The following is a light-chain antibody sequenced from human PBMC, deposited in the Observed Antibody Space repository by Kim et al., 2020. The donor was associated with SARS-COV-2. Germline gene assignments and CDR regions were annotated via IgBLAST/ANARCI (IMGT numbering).Light chain of an antibody. CDR3: QQYGSSPYS. Sequence: FSPGASGPPSGRASPSVGSRLLAWYQQNHGEAPRPLLYAAFKRVGGIPDRFSGSGYGTDFTLTISRPAPEDFAMYYCQQYGSSPYSFGQGTKLEIK. V-gene: IGKV3-20*01. J-gene: IGKJ2*03. CDR1: PSVGSRL. CDR2: AAF.